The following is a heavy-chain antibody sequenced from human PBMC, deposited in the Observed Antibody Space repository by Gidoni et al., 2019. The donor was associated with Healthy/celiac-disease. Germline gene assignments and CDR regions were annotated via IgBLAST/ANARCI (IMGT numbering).Heavy chain of an antibody. CDR2: ISISSSYI. Sequence: EVQLVESGGGLVKPGGSLRLPCAASGCTSSSASLNWVRPAPGKGREWVSSISISSSYIYYADSVKGRFTISRDNAKNSLYLQMTSLRAEDTAVYYCARNDFLSGFDYWGQGTLVTVSS. CDR1: GCTSSSAS. D-gene: IGHD3-3*01. CDR3: ARNDFLSGFDY. J-gene: IGHJ4*02. V-gene: IGHV3-21*01.